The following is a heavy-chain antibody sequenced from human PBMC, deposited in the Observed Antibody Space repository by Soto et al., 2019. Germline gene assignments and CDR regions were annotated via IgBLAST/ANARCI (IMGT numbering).Heavy chain of an antibody. J-gene: IGHJ4*02. D-gene: IGHD3-10*01. V-gene: IGHV4-39*01. CDR2: MYHTGST. CDR1: GDSITRSGFY. CDR3: ARVRGGDTHVFDF. Sequence: QLHLHESGPGLVKPSETLSLSCSVSGDSITRSGFYWAWIRRPPGKELEWIGSMYHTGSTYYKPSLESRLTMSVDTSKSQFSLRLTSMTAADAGVYLCARVRGGDTHVFDFWGQGARVTVSS.